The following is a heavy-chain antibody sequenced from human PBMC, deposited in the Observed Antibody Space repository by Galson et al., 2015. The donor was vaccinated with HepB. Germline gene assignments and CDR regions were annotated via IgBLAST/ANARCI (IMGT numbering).Heavy chain of an antibody. CDR3: AKGAYSSGCDY. D-gene: IGHD6-19*01. J-gene: IGHJ4*02. CDR1: GFTVRSNY. V-gene: IGHV3-53*01. CDR2: LYSGGGT. Sequence: SLRLSCAASGFTVRSNYMSWVRQAPGKGLEWVSVLYSGGGTYYADSVKGRFTISRDNSKNTLYLQMNSLRAEDTAVYYCAKGAYSSGCDYWGQGTLVTVSS.